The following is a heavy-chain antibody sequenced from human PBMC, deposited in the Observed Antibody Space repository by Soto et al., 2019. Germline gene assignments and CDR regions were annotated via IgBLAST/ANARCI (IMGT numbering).Heavy chain of an antibody. CDR3: AKDHFGGVRVGDWYFDL. V-gene: IGHV3-23*01. D-gene: IGHD2-21*01. CDR2: ISGSGGST. Sequence: EVQLLESGGGLVQPGGSLRLSCAASGFTFRSYAMSWVRQAPGKGLEWVSAISGSGGSTYYADSVKGRFTISRDNSKNTLDLQMNSLRAEDTAVYYCAKDHFGGVRVGDWYFDLWGRGTLVTVSS. J-gene: IGHJ2*01. CDR1: GFTFRSYA.